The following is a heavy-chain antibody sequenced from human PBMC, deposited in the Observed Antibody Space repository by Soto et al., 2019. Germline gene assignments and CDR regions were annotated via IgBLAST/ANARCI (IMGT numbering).Heavy chain of an antibody. Sequence: GESLKISCKGCECSFTSYWIGWVRQMPGKGLEWMGIIYPGDSDTRYSPSFQGQVTISADKSISTAYLQWSSLKASDTAMYYCARCTLSYYDILTGYYTPGWFDPWGQGTLVTVSS. J-gene: IGHJ5*02. CDR1: ECSFTSYW. CDR2: IYPGDSDT. V-gene: IGHV5-51*01. D-gene: IGHD3-9*01. CDR3: ARCTLSYYDILTGYYTPGWFDP.